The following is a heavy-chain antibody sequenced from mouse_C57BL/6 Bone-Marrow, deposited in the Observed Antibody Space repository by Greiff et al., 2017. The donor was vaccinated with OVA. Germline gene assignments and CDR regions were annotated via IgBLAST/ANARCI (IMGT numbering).Heavy chain of an antibody. V-gene: IGHV1-64*01. CDR2: IHPNSGST. CDR3: ARSEDYGFDY. D-gene: IGHD2-4*01. Sequence: QVQLQQPGAELVKPGASVKLSCKASGYTFTSYWMHWVKQRPGQGLEWIGMIHPNSGSTNYNVKFKSKATLTVDKSSSTAYMQLSSLTSEDSAVYYCARSEDYGFDYWGQGTTLTVSS. J-gene: IGHJ2*01. CDR1: GYTFTSYW.